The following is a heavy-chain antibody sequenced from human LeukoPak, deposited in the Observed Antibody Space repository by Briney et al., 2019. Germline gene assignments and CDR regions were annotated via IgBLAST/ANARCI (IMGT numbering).Heavy chain of an antibody. D-gene: IGHD6-19*01. V-gene: IGHV1-69*05. CDR3: ASRVIGIAVAGPLDY. CDR2: IIPIFGTA. CDR1: GGTFSSYA. J-gene: IGHJ4*02. Sequence: VASVKVSCKASGGTFSSYAISWVRQAPGQGLEWMGGIIPIFGTANYAQKFQGRVTITTDESTSTAYMELSSLRSEDTAVYYCASRVIGIAVAGPLDYWGQGTLVTVSS.